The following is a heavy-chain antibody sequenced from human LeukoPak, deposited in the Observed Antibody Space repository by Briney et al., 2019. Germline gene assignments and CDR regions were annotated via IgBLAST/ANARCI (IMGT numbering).Heavy chain of an antibody. J-gene: IGHJ4*02. V-gene: IGHV4-59*08. CDR2: IYYTGST. CDR1: GGSISSYY. Sequence: SETLSLTCTVSGGSISSYYWSWIRQPPGKGLEWIGCIYYTGSTNYNPSLKSRVTMSVDTSKNQFSLKLSSVTAADTAVYYCARRYGDHNLYYFNYWGQGTLVTVSS. CDR3: ARRYGDHNLYYFNY. D-gene: IGHD4-17*01.